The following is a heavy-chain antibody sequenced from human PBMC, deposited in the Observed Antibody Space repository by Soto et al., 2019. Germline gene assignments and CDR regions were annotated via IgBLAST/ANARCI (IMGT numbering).Heavy chain of an antibody. Sequence: GGSLRLCCAASGFTFSSYAMGWVRRAPGKGLEWVSTISGSGGSTYYADSVKGRFTISRDSSKNTLYLQMNSLRAEDTAVYYCAKSDPSGSFNDYWGQGTLVTVSS. CDR3: AKSDPSGSFNDY. V-gene: IGHV3-23*01. CDR1: GFTFSSYA. D-gene: IGHD6-25*01. J-gene: IGHJ4*02. CDR2: ISGSGGST.